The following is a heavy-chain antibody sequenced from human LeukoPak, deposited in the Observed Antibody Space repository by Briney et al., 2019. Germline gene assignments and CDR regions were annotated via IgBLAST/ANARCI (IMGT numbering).Heavy chain of an antibody. CDR2: IIPIFGTA. D-gene: IGHD3-10*01. J-gene: IGHJ4*02. Sequence: ASVKVSCKASGGTFSSYAISWVRQAPGQGLEWMGGIIPIFGTANYAQKFQGRVTITTDESTSTAYMELSSLRSEDTAVYYCARDGRGGYYFDYWGQGTLVTVSS. CDR1: GGTFSSYA. V-gene: IGHV1-69*05. CDR3: ARDGRGGYYFDY.